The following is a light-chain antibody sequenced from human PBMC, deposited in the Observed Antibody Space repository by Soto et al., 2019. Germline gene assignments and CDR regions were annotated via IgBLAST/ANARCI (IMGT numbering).Light chain of an antibody. CDR1: SSDVGRYNF. CDR3: SSYAGNSYV. J-gene: IGLJ1*01. Sequence: HSALTQPPSASGSPGQSVTISCTGSSSDVGRYNFVSWYQQHPGKAPKLIISEVTKRPSGVPDRFSGSKSGNTASLTVSGLQAEDEADYYCSSYAGNSYVFGTGTKLTVL. V-gene: IGLV2-8*01. CDR2: EVT.